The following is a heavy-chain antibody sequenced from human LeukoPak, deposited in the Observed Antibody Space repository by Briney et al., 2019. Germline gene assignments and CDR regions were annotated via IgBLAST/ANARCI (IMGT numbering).Heavy chain of an antibody. D-gene: IGHD5-12*01. CDR2: INSDGSST. V-gene: IGHV3-74*01. Sequence: GGSLRLSCAASGFTFSSYWMHWVRQAPGKGLVWVSRINSDGSSTSYADSVKGRFTISRDNAKNTLYLQMNSLRAEDTAVYYCARDMRLRPYTFYYYYGMDVWGQGTTVTVSS. CDR3: ARDMRLRPYTFYYYYGMDV. CDR1: GFTFSSYW. J-gene: IGHJ6*02.